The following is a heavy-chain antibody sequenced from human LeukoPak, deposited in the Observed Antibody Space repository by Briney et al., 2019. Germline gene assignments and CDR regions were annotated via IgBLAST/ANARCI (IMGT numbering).Heavy chain of an antibody. D-gene: IGHD2-2*01. Sequence: GASVKVSCKASGYTFTGYYMHWVRQAPGQGLGWMGWINPNSGGTNYAQKFQGRVTMTRDTSISTAYMELSRLRSDDTAVYYCARARMLGYCSSTSCSSPPRWSDYWGQGTLVTVSS. CDR3: ARARMLGYCSSTSCSSPPRWSDY. V-gene: IGHV1-2*02. J-gene: IGHJ4*02. CDR1: GYTFTGYY. CDR2: INPNSGGT.